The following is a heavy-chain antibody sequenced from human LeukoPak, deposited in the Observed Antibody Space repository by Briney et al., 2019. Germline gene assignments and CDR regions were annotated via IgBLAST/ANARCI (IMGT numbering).Heavy chain of an antibody. CDR2: ISAYNGNT. Sequence: ASVKVSCKASGYTFTNYGISWARQAPGQGLEWMGWISAYNGNTNYAQKLQGRVTTTTDTSTSTAYMELRSLRSDDTAVYYCARAYGIYCSSTSCSYNWFDPWGQGTLVTVSS. CDR1: GYTFTNYG. J-gene: IGHJ5*02. D-gene: IGHD2-2*01. CDR3: ARAYGIYCSSTSCSYNWFDP. V-gene: IGHV1-18*01.